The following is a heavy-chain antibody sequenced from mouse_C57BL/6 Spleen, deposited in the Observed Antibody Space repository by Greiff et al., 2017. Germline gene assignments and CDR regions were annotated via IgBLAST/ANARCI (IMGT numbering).Heavy chain of an antibody. CDR2: IYPGSGST. V-gene: IGHV1-55*01. CDR3: ARGEYDREDD. CDR1: GYTFTSYW. D-gene: IGHD2-14*01. J-gene: IGHJ4*01. Sequence: QVQLQQPGAELVKPGASVKMSCKASGYTFTSYWITWVKQRPGQGLEWIGDIYPGSGSTNYNEKFKSKATQTVDTSSSTAYMQLSSLTSEDSAVYYCARGEYDREDDWGQGTSVTVSS.